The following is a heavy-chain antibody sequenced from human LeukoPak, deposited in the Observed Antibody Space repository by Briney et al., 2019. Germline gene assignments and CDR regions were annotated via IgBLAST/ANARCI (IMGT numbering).Heavy chain of an antibody. CDR3: ARETTVTTLRLFYYYYYYMDV. CDR1: GGSISSSSYY. Sequence: SETLSPTCTVSGGSISSSSYYWGWIRQPPGKGLEWIGSIYYSGSTYYNPSLKSRVTISVDTSKNQFSLKLSSVTAADTAVYYCARETTVTTLRLFYYYYYYMDVWGKGTTVTVSS. CDR2: IYYSGST. D-gene: IGHD4-17*01. V-gene: IGHV4-39*07. J-gene: IGHJ6*03.